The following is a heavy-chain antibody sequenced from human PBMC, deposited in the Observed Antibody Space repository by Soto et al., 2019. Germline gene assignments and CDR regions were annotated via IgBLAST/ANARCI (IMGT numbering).Heavy chain of an antibody. CDR2: ISAYNGNT. CDR3: ARESSSSCHDY. J-gene: IGHJ4*02. D-gene: IGHD6-13*01. V-gene: IGHV1-18*01. Sequence: ASVKVSCKASGYTFTNYALHWVRQAPGQRLEWMGWISAYNGNTNYAQKLQGRVTMTTDTSTSTAYMELRSLRSDDTAVYYCARESSSSCHDYWGQGTLVTVS. CDR1: GYTFTNYA.